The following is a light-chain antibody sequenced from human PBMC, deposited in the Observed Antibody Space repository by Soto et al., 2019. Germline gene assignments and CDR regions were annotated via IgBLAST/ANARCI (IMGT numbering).Light chain of an antibody. CDR3: SSYTTSNTRQIV. CDR2: DVS. Sequence: QSALTQPASVSGSPGQAITISCTGTSSDVGGYTYVSWNQQHPGKAPNFIIYDVSNRPSGVSNRFSGSKSGNTASLTISGLQAEDEADYYCSSYTTSNTRQIVFGTGTKLTVL. V-gene: IGLV2-14*01. CDR1: SSDVGGYTY. J-gene: IGLJ1*01.